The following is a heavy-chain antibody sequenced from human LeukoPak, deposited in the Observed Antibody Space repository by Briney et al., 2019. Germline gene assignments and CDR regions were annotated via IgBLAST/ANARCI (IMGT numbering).Heavy chain of an antibody. CDR2: ISYDGSNK. CDR1: GFTFSSYG. J-gene: IGHJ1*01. CDR3: AKTRIKFGIMRVGFQH. V-gene: IGHV3-30*18. D-gene: IGHD3-22*01. Sequence: PGGSLRLSCAASGFTFSSYGVHWVRQAPGKGLEWVAVISYDGSNKYYADSVKGRFTISRDNSKNTLYLQMNSLRAEDTAVYYCAKTRIKFGIMRVGFQHWGQGTLVTVSS.